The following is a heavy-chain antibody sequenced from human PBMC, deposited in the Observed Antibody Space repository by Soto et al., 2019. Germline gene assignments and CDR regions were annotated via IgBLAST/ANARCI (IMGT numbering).Heavy chain of an antibody. V-gene: IGHV1-69*06. CDR2: IIPIFGPA. J-gene: IGHJ5*02. Sequence: QVQLVQSGAEVKKPGSSVKVSCKASGGTFSSYAISWVRQAPGQGLEWMGGIIPIFGPANYAQKFQGRVTITADKSTSTAYMQLSSLRSEDTAAYYCATTDSGPLPTSPWGQGTLVTVSS. CDR3: ATTDSGPLPTSP. D-gene: IGHD1-26*01. CDR1: GGTFSSYA.